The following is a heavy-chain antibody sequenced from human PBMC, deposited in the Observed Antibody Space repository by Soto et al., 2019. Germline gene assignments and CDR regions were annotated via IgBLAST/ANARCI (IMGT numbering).Heavy chain of an antibody. CDR1: GFTFSNAW. CDR2: IKSKTDGGTT. J-gene: IGHJ4*02. V-gene: IGHV3-15*01. Sequence: GGSLRLSCAASGFTFSNAWMSWVRQAPGKGLEWVGRIKSKTDGGTTDYAAPVKGRFTISRDDSKNTLYLQMNSLKTEDTAVYYCTTDWDSSGWYFPFDYWGQGTLVTVSS. CDR3: TTDWDSSGWYFPFDY. D-gene: IGHD6-19*01.